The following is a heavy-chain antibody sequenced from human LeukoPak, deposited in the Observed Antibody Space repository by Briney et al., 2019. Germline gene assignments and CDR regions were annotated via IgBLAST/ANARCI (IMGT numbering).Heavy chain of an antibody. CDR2: IRSKANSYAT. CDR1: GFTFSGSA. D-gene: IGHD3-22*01. J-gene: IGHJ4*02. Sequence: GGSLRLSCAASGFTFSGSAMHWVRQASGKGLEWVGRIRSKANSYATAYAASVKGRFTISRDDSKNTAYLQMNSLKTEDTAVYYCTIEFLVYDSSGFDYWGQGTLVTVSS. CDR3: TIEFLVYDSSGFDY. V-gene: IGHV3-73*01.